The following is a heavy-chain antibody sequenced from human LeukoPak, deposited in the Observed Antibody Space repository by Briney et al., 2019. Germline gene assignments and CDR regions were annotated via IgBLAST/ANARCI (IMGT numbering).Heavy chain of an antibody. V-gene: IGHV3-30*03. CDR2: ISYDGSNK. J-gene: IGHJ4*02. D-gene: IGHD6-19*01. Sequence: GGSLRLSCAASGFTFSSYGMHWVRQAPGKGLEWVAVISYDGSNKYYADSVKGRFTISRDNPKNTLYLQMNSLRAEDTAVYYCAVSLSSGGYFDYWGQGTLVTVS. CDR1: GFTFSSYG. CDR3: AVSLSSGGYFDY.